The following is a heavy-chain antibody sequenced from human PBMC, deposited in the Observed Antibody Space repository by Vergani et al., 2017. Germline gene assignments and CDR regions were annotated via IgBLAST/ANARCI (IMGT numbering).Heavy chain of an antibody. CDR3: AHTGWDLDFDY. D-gene: IGHD6-19*01. CDR2: IYWDDDK. J-gene: IGHJ4*02. V-gene: IGHV2-5*02. CDR1: GFSLSTSGVG. Sequence: HITLKESGPTLVKPTQPLTLTCTFSGFSLSTSGVGVGWIRQAPGKALEWLALIYWDDDKRYSPFLKSRLTNTKDTSKNQVVLTMNNIDPVDAATYYCAHTGWDLDFDYWGQGTLVTVSS.